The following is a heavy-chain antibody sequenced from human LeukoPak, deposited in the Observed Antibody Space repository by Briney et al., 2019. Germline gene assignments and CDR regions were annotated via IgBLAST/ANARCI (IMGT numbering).Heavy chain of an antibody. CDR1: GYSFTSYW. J-gene: IGHJ4*02. Sequence: GESLQISCQGSGYSFTSYWIGWVRQLPGKGLEWMGIIYPSDSDTSYSPSVQGQVTISADKSISTSYLQWSSLKASDTAMYYCAGSRAVAGLPFDYWGQGTLVTVSS. CDR2: IYPSDSDT. CDR3: AGSRAVAGLPFDY. D-gene: IGHD6-19*01. V-gene: IGHV5-51*01.